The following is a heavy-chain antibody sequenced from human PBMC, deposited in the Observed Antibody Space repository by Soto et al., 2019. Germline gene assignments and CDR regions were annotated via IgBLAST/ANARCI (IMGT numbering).Heavy chain of an antibody. D-gene: IGHD1-26*01. CDR3: AEREVDYGLYV. J-gene: IGHJ6*02. Sequence: QVQLVQSGAEVKKPGSSVKVSCKASGGTFSRHAISWVRQAPGQGLEWMGGIVPIFGTANYAQKFQGRVTITANESTSTAYMELSRLRSEDTAVYYWAEREVDYGLYVWGQGTTVTVSS. V-gene: IGHV1-69*01. CDR2: IVPIFGTA. CDR1: GGTFSRHA.